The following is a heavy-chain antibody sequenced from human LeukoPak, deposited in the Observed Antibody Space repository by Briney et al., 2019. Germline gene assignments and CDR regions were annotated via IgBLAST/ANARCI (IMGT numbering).Heavy chain of an antibody. D-gene: IGHD1-14*01. CDR2: ISYDGSNK. V-gene: IGHV3-30-3*01. J-gene: IGHJ4*02. CDR3: ARDEPRDMFDY. CDR1: GFTFSSYA. Sequence: GRSLRLSCAASGFTFSSYAMHWVRQAPGKGLEWVAVISYDGSNKYYADSVKGRFTISRDNSKNTLYLQMNSLRAEDTAVYYCARDEPRDMFDYWGQGPLVTVSS.